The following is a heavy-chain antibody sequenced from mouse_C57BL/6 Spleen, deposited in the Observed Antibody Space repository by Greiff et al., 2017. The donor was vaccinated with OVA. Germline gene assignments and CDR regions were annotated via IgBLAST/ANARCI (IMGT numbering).Heavy chain of an antibody. CDR1: GYTFTGYW. V-gene: IGHV1-9*01. Sequence: QVQLQQSGAELMKPGASVKLSCKATGYTFTGYWIEWVKQRPGHGLEWIGEILPGSGSTNYYEKFKGKATFTADTSSNTAYMQLSSLTTADYAIYYGASNYVDDWGKGTTLTVSS. CDR2: ILPGSGST. J-gene: IGHJ2*01. CDR3: ASNYVDD.